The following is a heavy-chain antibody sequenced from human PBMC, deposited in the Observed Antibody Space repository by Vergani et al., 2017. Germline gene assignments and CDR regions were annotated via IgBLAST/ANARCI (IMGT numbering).Heavy chain of an antibody. CDR1: GFTFSSAW. D-gene: IGHD3-9*01. CDR2: IRPKTDGETT. J-gene: IGHJ4*02. V-gene: IGHV3-15*01. CDR3: TTPTKWELRYSFDY. Sequence: VQLVETGGGLVKPGGSLRLSCTTSGFTFSSAWMSWVRQAPGKGLEWVARIRPKTDGETTDYAATVKGRFTISRDDSKTTLYLQMNSLKTEDTAVYYCTTPTKWELRYSFDYWGQGTLVTVSS.